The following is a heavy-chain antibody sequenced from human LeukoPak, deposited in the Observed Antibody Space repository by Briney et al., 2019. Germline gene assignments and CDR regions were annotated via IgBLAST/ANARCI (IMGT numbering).Heavy chain of an antibody. J-gene: IGHJ6*03. CDR2: IYYSGST. Sequence: PSETLSLTCTVSGGSISSYYWSWIRQPPGKGLEWIGYIYYSGSTYYNPSLRSRVTISVDTSKNQFSLKLSSVTAADTAVYYCARSSEGRYYYDSSGYSYYYYYMDVWGKGTTVTISS. CDR1: GGSISSYY. CDR3: ARSSEGRYYYDSSGYSYYYYYMDV. V-gene: IGHV4-59*01. D-gene: IGHD3-22*01.